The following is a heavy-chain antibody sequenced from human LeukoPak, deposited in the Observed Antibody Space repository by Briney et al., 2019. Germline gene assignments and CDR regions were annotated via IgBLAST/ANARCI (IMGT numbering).Heavy chain of an antibody. V-gene: IGHV4-4*07. J-gene: IGHJ5*02. CDR1: GGSISSYY. D-gene: IGHD6-19*01. Sequence: SETLSLTCTVSGGSISSYYWSWIRQPAGKGLEWIGRIYTSGSTNYNPSLKSRVTMSVDTSKNQFSLKLSSVTAADTAVYYCARDVKRLGSGWYYNSFDPWGQGTLVTVSS. CDR2: IYTSGST. CDR3: ARDVKRLGSGWYYNSFDP.